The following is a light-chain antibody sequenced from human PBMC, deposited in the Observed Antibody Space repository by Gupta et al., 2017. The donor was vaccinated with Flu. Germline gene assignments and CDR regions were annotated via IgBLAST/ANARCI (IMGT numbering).Light chain of an antibody. V-gene: IGKV3-15*01. J-gene: IGKJ1*01. CDR2: GAS. CDR1: QGVGDN. Sequence: VLTQSPAVLSVSPGQSATLSCRASQGVGDNLAWYQEKPGQAPRLLIYGASTRATGIPARFSGSGSGTDXTLTINXRQSDDFAIYYCQQYDDWPPWTFGXGTRIEIK. CDR3: QQYDDWPPWT.